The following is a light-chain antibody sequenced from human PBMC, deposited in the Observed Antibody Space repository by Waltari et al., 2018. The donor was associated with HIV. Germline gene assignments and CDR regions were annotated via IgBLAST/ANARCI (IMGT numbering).Light chain of an antibody. Sequence: QSALTQPASVSGSPGQSLTIPCPGTSSAVGASNYVSWYQLYPGKAPKVMMFEVNNRPSGVSDRFSGSKSGNTASLTISGLQVEDEAVYFCSSFGRGNTVLFGGGTKVTVL. J-gene: IGLJ2*01. CDR3: SSFGRGNTVL. CDR1: SSAVGASNY. CDR2: EVN. V-gene: IGLV2-14*01.